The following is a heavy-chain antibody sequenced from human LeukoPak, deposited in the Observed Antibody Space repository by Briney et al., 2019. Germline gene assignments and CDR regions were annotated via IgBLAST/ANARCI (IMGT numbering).Heavy chain of an antibody. CDR1: GYTFTHYV. D-gene: IGHD3-10*01. V-gene: IGHV1-8*01. CDR2: INTNSGNT. Sequence: GSVTVSCKASGYTFTHYVINWVGQATGQGGEGVGWINTNSGNTDYPQKFQGGVTITRNTSITTPYIEVSGLRSEDTAVYYCARGDPSYYGSGRLDYWGQGILVTASS. CDR3: ARGDPSYYGSGRLDY. J-gene: IGHJ4*02.